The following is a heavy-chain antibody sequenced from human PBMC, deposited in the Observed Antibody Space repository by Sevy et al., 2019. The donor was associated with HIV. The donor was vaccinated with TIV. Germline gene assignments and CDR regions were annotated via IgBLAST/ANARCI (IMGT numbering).Heavy chain of an antibody. CDR2: ISTGSDPV. CDR1: GFTFPAYS. D-gene: IGHD3-10*01. Sequence: GGSLRLSCIASGFTFPAYSMNWVRQAPGKGLEWLSYISTGSDPVYYADSAKGRFTISRDDAQNSVFLDMKSLRDQDTALYYCVRRGVDAFNVYFDLWGLGTLVTVSS. J-gene: IGHJ4*02. V-gene: IGHV3-48*02. CDR3: VRRGVDAFNVYFDL.